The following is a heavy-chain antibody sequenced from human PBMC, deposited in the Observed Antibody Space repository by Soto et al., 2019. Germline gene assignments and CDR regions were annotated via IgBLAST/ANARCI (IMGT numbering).Heavy chain of an antibody. J-gene: IGHJ6*02. V-gene: IGHV3-13*05. CDR3: ARAYLGRLPRRADYYYALDV. CDR1: GFTFSTYD. Sequence: GGSLRLSCAASGFTFSTYDMHWLRQVPGKGLEWVSAIGSAHDPYYLGSVKGRFSISRENAKNSLYLQMNSLTTGDTAVYYCARAYLGRLPRRADYYYALDVWGQGTTVTVSS. CDR2: IGSAHDP. D-gene: IGHD1-26*01.